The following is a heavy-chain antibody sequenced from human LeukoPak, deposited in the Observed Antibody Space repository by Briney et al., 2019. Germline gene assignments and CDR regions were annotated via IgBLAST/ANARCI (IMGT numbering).Heavy chain of an antibody. CDR1: RFTFSSYG. J-gene: IGHJ4*02. V-gene: IGHV3-30*03. CDR2: ISYDGSNK. D-gene: IGHD6-19*01. CDR3: ARGSRGLVHPFDY. Sequence: PGRSLRLSCAASRFTFSSYGMHWVRQAPGKGLEWVAVISYDGSNKYYADSVKGRFTVSRDNSKNTLYLQMNSLRAEDTAVYYCARGSRGLVHPFDYWGQGTLVTVSS.